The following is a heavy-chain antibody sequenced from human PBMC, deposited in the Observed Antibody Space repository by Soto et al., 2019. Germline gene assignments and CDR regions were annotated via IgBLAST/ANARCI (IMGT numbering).Heavy chain of an antibody. D-gene: IGHD3-22*01. Sequence: ASVKVSCKASGYTFTRHWMHWVRQAPGQGLEWMGIINPSDDTTSYAQKFQGRITMTRDTSTSTVYMELSSLRSEDTAIYYCARDRSGTSNGYCWWWCDPWGQGTLVTVSS. V-gene: IGHV1-46*01. CDR1: GYTFTRHW. CDR2: INPSDDTT. J-gene: IGHJ5*02. CDR3: ARDRSGTSNGYCWWWCDP.